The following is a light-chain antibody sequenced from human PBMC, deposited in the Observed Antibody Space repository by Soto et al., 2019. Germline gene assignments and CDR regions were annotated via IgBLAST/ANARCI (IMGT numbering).Light chain of an antibody. CDR2: DVT. J-gene: IGLJ2*01. CDR1: SSDVGAYDF. V-gene: IGLV2-14*01. Sequence: QAVVTQPASVSGSPGQSITISCTGTSSDVGAYDFVSWYQHSPGKAPKLVTFDVTHRPPGISDRFSGSKSANTASLTISGLQAEDEAFYYCSSYTTRSTLVFGDGTKLTVL. CDR3: SSYTTRSTLV.